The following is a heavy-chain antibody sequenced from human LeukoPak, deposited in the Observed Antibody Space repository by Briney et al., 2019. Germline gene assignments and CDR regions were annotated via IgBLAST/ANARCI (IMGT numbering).Heavy chain of an antibody. D-gene: IGHD2-15*01. Sequence: GGSLRLSCAASGFTFRSYAMSWVRQAPGKGLEWVSAISGSGGSTYYADSVKGRFTISRDNSKNTLYLQMNSLRAEDTAVYYCAKAHCSGGSCYSGQYYYYYMDVWGKGTTVTVSS. J-gene: IGHJ6*03. CDR2: ISGSGGST. V-gene: IGHV3-23*01. CDR1: GFTFRSYA. CDR3: AKAHCSGGSCYSGQYYYYYMDV.